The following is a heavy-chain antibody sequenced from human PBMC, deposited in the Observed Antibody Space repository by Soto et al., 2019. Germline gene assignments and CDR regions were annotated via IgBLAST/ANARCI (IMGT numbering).Heavy chain of an antibody. J-gene: IGHJ4*02. CDR3: ARDPRYDSSGYYYRGLDY. CDR2: ISAYNGNT. V-gene: IGHV1-18*01. CDR1: GYTFTSYG. D-gene: IGHD3-22*01. Sequence: QVKLVQSGAEVKKPGASVKVSCKASGYTFTSYGISWVRQAPGQGLEWMGWISAYNGNTNYAQKLQGRVTMTTDTSTSTAYMELRSLRSDDTAVYYCARDPRYDSSGYYYRGLDYWGQVTLVTVSS.